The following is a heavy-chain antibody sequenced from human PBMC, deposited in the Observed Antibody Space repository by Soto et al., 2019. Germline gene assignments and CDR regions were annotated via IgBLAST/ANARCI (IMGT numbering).Heavy chain of an antibody. CDR1: GYTFTSYG. D-gene: IGHD5-18*01. Sequence: GASVKVSFKASGYTFTSYGISWVRQAPGQGLEWMGWISAYNGSTYYADSVKGRFTISRDNSKNTLYLQMNSLRAEDTAVYYCASPGTWIQYWYFDLWGRGTLVTVSS. J-gene: IGHJ2*01. V-gene: IGHV1-18*01. CDR2: ISAYNGST. CDR3: ASPGTWIQYWYFDL.